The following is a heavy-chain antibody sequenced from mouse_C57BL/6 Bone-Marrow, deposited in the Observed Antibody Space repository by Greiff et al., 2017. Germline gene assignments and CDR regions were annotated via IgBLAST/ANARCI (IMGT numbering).Heavy chain of an antibody. CDR1: GYAFSSSW. V-gene: IGHV1-82*01. CDR2: IYPGDGDT. Sequence: QVQLQQSGPELVKPGASVKISCKASGYAFSSSWMNWVKQRPGKGLEWIGRIYPGDGDTNYNGKFKGKATLTADKSSSTAYMQLSSLTSEDSAVYFCARYAVTPWGQGTSVTVSS. CDR3: ARYAVTP. J-gene: IGHJ4*01. D-gene: IGHD2-1*01.